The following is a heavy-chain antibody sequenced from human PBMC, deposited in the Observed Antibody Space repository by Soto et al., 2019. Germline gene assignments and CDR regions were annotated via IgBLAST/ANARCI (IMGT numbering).Heavy chain of an antibody. V-gene: IGHV1-69*12. D-gene: IGHD3-9*01. Sequence: QVQLVQSGAEVKKPGSSVKVSCKASGGTFSSYAISWVRQAPGQGLEWMGGIIPIFGTANYAQKFQGRVTITADESTSTAYMGLSSLRSEDTAVYYCARSLRYPPTPSDAFDIWGQGTMVTVSS. CDR3: ARSLRYPPTPSDAFDI. CDR2: IIPIFGTA. CDR1: GGTFSSYA. J-gene: IGHJ3*02.